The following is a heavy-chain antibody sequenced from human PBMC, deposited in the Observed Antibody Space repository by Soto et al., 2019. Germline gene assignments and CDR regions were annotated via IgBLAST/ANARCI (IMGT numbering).Heavy chain of an antibody. D-gene: IGHD3-9*01. CDR2: IWYDGSNK. CDR3: ARDAVEAYYVILTGYFDY. V-gene: IGHV3-33*01. CDR1: GFTFSSYG. J-gene: IGHJ4*02. Sequence: GGSLRLSCAASGFTFSSYGMHWVRQAPGKGLEWVAVIWYDGSNKYYADSVKGRFTISRDNSKNTLYLQMNSLRAEDTAVYYCARDAVEAYYVILTGYFDYWGQGTLVTVSS.